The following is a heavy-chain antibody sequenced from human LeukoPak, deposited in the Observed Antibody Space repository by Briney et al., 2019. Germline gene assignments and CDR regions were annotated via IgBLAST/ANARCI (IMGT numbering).Heavy chain of an antibody. CDR3: AKYYYGSGSYFVDY. Sequence: PGGSLRLSCAASGFTFSSYWMSWVRQAPGKGLEWVSAISGSGGSTYYADSVKGRFTISRDNSKNTLYLQMNSLRAEDTAVYYCAKYYYGSGSYFVDYWGQGTLVTVSS. D-gene: IGHD3-10*01. CDR2: ISGSGGST. V-gene: IGHV3-23*01. CDR1: GFTFSSYW. J-gene: IGHJ4*02.